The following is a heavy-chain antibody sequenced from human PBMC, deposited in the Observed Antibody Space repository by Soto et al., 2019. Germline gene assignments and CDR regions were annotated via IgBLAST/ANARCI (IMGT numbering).Heavy chain of an antibody. J-gene: IGHJ6*01. Sequence: SETLSLTCTVSGGSISSSSYYWGWIRQPPGKGLEWIGSIYYSGSTYYNPSLKRRVTISVDTSKNQFSLKLSSVTAADTAVYYCARPVTGDSSYYYGMNVWGQGTTVT. CDR2: IYYSGST. CDR1: GGSISSSSYY. D-gene: IGHD7-27*01. V-gene: IGHV4-39*01. CDR3: ARPVTGDSSYYYGMNV.